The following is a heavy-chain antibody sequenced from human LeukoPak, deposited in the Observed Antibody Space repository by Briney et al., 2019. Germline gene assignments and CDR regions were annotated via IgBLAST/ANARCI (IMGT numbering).Heavy chain of an antibody. CDR2: INHSGST. CDR3: ARGRMVVTAIDFDY. Sequence: SETLSLTCAVYGGSFSGYCWSWIRQPPGKGLEWIGEINHSGSTNYNPSLKSRVTISVDTSKNQFSLKLSSVTAADTAVYYCARGRMVVTAIDFDYWGQGTLVTVSS. D-gene: IGHD2-21*02. CDR1: GGSFSGYC. V-gene: IGHV4-34*01. J-gene: IGHJ4*02.